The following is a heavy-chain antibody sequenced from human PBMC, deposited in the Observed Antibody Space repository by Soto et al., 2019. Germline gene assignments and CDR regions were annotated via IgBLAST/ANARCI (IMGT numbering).Heavy chain of an antibody. CDR1: GFTFDDYY. Sequence: PGGALRLSCAASGFTFDDYYMSWIRQAPGKGLEWVSYITTSSSYTNYADSVKGRFPISRDNARNSLYLQMLSLRAEDTALYYCARVTGTSQFDYWGHGTLVTVSS. J-gene: IGHJ4*01. CDR3: ARVTGTSQFDY. V-gene: IGHV3-11*05. D-gene: IGHD1-7*01. CDR2: ITTSSSYT.